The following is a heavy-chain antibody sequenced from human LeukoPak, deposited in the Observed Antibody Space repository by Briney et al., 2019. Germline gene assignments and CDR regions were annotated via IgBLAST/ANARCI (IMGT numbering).Heavy chain of an antibody. Sequence: GGSLRLSCAASGFTFSSYGMHWVRQVLGGGLEWVSAISGSGGNTYYADSVKGRFTISRDNSKNTLPLQMNSLRAEDTAVYYCAKRGPGSPESGKYYFDYWGQGTLVTVSS. V-gene: IGHV3-23*01. J-gene: IGHJ4*02. D-gene: IGHD3-10*01. CDR2: ISGSGGNT. CDR3: AKRGPGSPESGKYYFDY. CDR1: GFTFSSYG.